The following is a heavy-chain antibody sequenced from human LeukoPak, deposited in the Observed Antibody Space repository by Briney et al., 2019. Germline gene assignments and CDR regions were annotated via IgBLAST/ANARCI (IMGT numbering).Heavy chain of an antibody. Sequence: PGGSLRLSCSASGFTFSTYGMHWVRQAPGKGLEWVAFIRNDGSTKYWADSVRGRFTTSRDNPKNTLYLQMNSLRTEDTAVYYCARDLKAAAGTGYWGQGTLVTVSS. CDR2: IRNDGSTK. D-gene: IGHD6-13*01. CDR3: ARDLKAAAGTGY. V-gene: IGHV3-30*02. J-gene: IGHJ4*02. CDR1: GFTFSTYG.